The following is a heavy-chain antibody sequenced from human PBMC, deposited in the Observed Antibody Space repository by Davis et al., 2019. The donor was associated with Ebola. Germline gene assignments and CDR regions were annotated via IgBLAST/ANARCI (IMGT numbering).Heavy chain of an antibody. V-gene: IGHV3-23*01. J-gene: IGHJ4*02. CDR3: ARDGPNYDVDY. Sequence: GESLKISCVASAFTANNYVLNWVRLAPGKALEWVSGLGGTGYNTHYAESVKGRFTISRDNSKNTLYLQMNSLRVDDTAVYFCARDGPNYDVDYWGQGTLVTVSA. CDR1: AFTANNYV. D-gene: IGHD3-22*01. CDR2: LGGTGYNT.